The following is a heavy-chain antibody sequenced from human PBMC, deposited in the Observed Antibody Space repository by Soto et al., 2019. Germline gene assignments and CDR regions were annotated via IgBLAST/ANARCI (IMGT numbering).Heavy chain of an antibody. CDR2: IYYSGST. Sequence: QVQLQESGPGLVKPSETLSLTCTVSGGSVSSGSYYWSWIRQPPGKGLEWIGYIYYSGSTNYNLSPTRRVTNSVDTPTNHLSLKLSSVTAADTAVYYCAGDYGNYVAHYGMAVWGQGTTVAFSS. D-gene: IGHD1-7*01. CDR3: AGDYGNYVAHYGMAV. J-gene: IGHJ6*02. V-gene: IGHV4-61*03. CDR1: GGSVSSGSYY.